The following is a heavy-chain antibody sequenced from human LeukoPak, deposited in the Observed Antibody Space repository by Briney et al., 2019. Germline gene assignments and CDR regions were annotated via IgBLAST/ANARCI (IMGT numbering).Heavy chain of an antibody. Sequence: SETLSPTCAVYGGSFSGYYWSWIRQPPGKGLEWIGEINHSGSTNYNPSLKSRVTISVDTSKNQFSLKLSSVTAADTAVYYCARTRITMVRGVTGSFDYWGQGTLVTVSS. D-gene: IGHD3-10*01. CDR1: GGSFSGYY. V-gene: IGHV4-34*01. CDR3: ARTRITMVRGVTGSFDY. CDR2: INHSGST. J-gene: IGHJ4*02.